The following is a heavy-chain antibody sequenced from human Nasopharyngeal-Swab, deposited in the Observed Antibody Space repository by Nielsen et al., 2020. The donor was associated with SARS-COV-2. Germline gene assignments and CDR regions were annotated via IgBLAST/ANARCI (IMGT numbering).Heavy chain of an antibody. CDR3: AKGRVYYDSSGYYYYGMDV. CDR2: ISYDGSNK. D-gene: IGHD3-22*01. Sequence: GGSLRLSCAASGFTFSSYGMHWVRQAPGKGLEWVAVISYDGSNKYYADSVKGRFTISRDNSKNTLYLQMNSLRAEDPAVYYCAKGRVYYDSSGYYYYGMDVWGQGTTVTVSS. CDR1: GFTFSSYG. J-gene: IGHJ6*02. V-gene: IGHV3-30*18.